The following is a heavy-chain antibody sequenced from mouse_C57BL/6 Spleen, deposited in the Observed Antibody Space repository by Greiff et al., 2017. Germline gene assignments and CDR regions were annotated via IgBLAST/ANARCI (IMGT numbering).Heavy chain of an antibody. Sequence: EVQGVESGAELVKPGASVKLSCTASGFNIKDYYMHWVKQRTEQGLEWIGRIDPEDGETKYAPKFQGKATITADTSSNTAYLQLSSLTSEDTAVYYCARENPVYDPRRDCFAYWGQGTLVTVSA. V-gene: IGHV14-2*01. CDR3: ARENPVYDPRRDCFAY. CDR1: GFNIKDYY. D-gene: IGHD2-3*01. J-gene: IGHJ3*01. CDR2: IDPEDGET.